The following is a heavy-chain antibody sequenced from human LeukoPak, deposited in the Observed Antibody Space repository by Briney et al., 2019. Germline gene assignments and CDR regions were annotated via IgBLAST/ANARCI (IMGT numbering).Heavy chain of an antibody. Sequence: GGSLRLSCAVSAFTFSAYGMHWVRQTPGKGLERVAFIRFDGVNKYYADSVKGRFTISRDNSKNTLYLEMNSLIPEDTALYYCAKPQEADLWVPDYWGQGTLVTVSS. CDR1: AFTFSAYG. D-gene: IGHD3-3*01. CDR3: AKPQEADLWVPDY. J-gene: IGHJ4*02. V-gene: IGHV3-30*02. CDR2: IRFDGVNK.